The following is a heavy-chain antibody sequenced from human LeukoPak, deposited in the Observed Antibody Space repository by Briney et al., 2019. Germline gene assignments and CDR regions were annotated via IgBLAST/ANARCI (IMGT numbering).Heavy chain of an antibody. CDR2: IYYSGST. Sequence: SETLSLTCTVSRGSISSYYWTWIQQPAGKGLEWIGYIYYSGSTIYNPSLQSRVTISADTSKNHFSLKLRSVTAADTAIYYCVRAMSRWGMAVWGQGTTVIVSS. CDR1: RGSISSYY. D-gene: IGHD5-24*01. CDR3: VRAMSRWGMAV. V-gene: IGHV4-59*01. J-gene: IGHJ6*02.